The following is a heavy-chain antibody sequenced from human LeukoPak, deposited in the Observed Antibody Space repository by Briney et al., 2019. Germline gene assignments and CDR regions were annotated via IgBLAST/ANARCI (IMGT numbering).Heavy chain of an antibody. CDR1: GFTFSTYS. J-gene: IGHJ4*02. CDR3: ARDYDFWSAYRTYYFDY. CDR2: IGGSGTTI. D-gene: IGHD3-3*01. V-gene: IGHV3-48*04. Sequence: GGSLRLSCAASGFTFSTYSMNWVRQAPGKGLEWISHIGGSGTTIYYADSVKGRFTISRDNAKNSLYLQMNSLRAEDTAVYYCARDYDFWSAYRTYYFDYWGQGTLVTVSS.